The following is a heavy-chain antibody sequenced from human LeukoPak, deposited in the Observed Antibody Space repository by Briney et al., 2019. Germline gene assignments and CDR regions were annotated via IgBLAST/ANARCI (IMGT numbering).Heavy chain of an antibody. D-gene: IGHD2-2*01. Sequence: SETLSLTCAVYGGSFSGYYWSWIRQPPGKGLEWIGEINHSGSTNYNPSLKSRVTISVDTSKNQFSLKLSSVTAADTAVYYCARGSVRTPHRSSSGIKYYFDYWGQGTLVTVSS. CDR2: INHSGST. CDR3: ARGSVRTPHRSSSGIKYYFDY. CDR1: GGSFSGYY. V-gene: IGHV4-34*01. J-gene: IGHJ4*02.